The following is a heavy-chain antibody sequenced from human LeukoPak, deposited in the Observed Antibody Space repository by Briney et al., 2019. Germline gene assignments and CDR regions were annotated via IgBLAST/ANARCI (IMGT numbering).Heavy chain of an antibody. CDR3: AREGYYGALDI. V-gene: IGHV3-48*01. CDR1: GFTSSSYS. D-gene: IGHD3-10*01. CDR2: ISSSSNVEV. J-gene: IGHJ3*02. Sequence: PGGSLRLSCAASGFTSSSYSMKWVRQAPGKGLEWISYISSSSNVEVAYADSVKGRFTISRDNAKNSLYLQMNSLRGDDTAVYYCAREGYYGALDIWGQGTMVTVSS.